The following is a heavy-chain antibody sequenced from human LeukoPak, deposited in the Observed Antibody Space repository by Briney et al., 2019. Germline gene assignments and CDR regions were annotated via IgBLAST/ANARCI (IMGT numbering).Heavy chain of an antibody. CDR1: GFTFSNAW. J-gene: IGHJ4*02. CDR2: IKQDGSEK. Sequence: GGSLRLSCAASGFTFSNAWMSWVRQAPGKGLEWVANIKQDGSEKYYVDSVKGRFTISRDNAKNSLYLQMNSLRAEDTAVYYCARDTPNYYGSGSFDYWGQGTLVTVSS. CDR3: ARDTPNYYGSGSFDY. D-gene: IGHD3-10*01. V-gene: IGHV3-7*05.